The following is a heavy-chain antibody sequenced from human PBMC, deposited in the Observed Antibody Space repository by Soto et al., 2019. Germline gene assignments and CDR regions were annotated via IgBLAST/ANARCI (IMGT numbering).Heavy chain of an antibody. CDR3: ARDTGVANYDFWSGYNSLWFDP. Sequence: QVQLVQSGAEVKKPGASVKVSCKASGYTFTGYYVHWVRQAPGQGLEWMGWINPNSGGTNYAQKFQGWVTMTRDTSISTAYMELSRLRSDDTAVYYCARDTGVANYDFWSGYNSLWFDPWGQGTLVTVSS. J-gene: IGHJ5*02. CDR1: GYTFTGYY. D-gene: IGHD3-3*01. V-gene: IGHV1-2*04. CDR2: INPNSGGT.